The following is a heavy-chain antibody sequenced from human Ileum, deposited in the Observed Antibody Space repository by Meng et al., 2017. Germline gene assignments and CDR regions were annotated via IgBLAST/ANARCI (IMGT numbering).Heavy chain of an antibody. D-gene: IGHD1-26*01. CDR3: VRGPARETHDFDY. Sequence: VQLNQVGGGLLKPSETLSLTCAVFGGSFNDYYWSWVRQSPGKGLEWIGQIHHSGRTNYKSSLERRVTISVDTSKSQFSLKLTSVTAADTAMYYCVRGPARETHDFDYWGQGALVTVSS. J-gene: IGHJ4*02. CDR1: GGSFNDYY. CDR2: IHHSGRT. V-gene: IGHV4-34*01.